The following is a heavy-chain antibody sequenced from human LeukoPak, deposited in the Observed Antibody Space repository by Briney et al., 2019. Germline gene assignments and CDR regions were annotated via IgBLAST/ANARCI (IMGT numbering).Heavy chain of an antibody. Sequence: GGSLRLSCAASGFTFRNFVMTWVRQAPGKGLEWVASIGGSDGTTDYADSVKGRFTISRDNSKNKLFLQLNSLRTDDTAVYYCSKGGWRTFFDNWGQGTLVTVSS. V-gene: IGHV3-23*01. CDR2: IGGSDGTT. CDR1: GFTFRNFV. CDR3: SKGGWRTFFDN. D-gene: IGHD6-19*01. J-gene: IGHJ4*02.